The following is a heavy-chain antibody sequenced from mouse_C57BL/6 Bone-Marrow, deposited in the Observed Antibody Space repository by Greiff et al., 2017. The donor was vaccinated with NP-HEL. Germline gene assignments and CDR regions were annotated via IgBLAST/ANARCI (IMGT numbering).Heavy chain of an antibody. V-gene: IGHV1-81*01. CDR2: IYPSSGNT. CDR1: GYTFTSYG. D-gene: IGHD2-2*01. CDR3: AGGGYPYSMDY. Sequence: VQLQQSGAELARPGASVKLSCKASGYTFTSYGISWVKQRTGQGLEWIGEIYPSSGNTYYTEKFKGKATLTADKSSSTAYMELRSLTSEDSAVYFCAGGGYPYSMDYRGQETSVTVSS. J-gene: IGHJ4*01.